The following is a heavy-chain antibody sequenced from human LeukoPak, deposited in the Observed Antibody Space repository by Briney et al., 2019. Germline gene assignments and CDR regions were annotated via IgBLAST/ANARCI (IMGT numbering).Heavy chain of an antibody. J-gene: IGHJ4*02. V-gene: IGHV3-23*01. CDR1: GFTFSSYA. CDR2: ISGSGGST. CDR3: AKSTISGHYYFDY. Sequence: GGSLRLSCAASGFTFSSYAMGWVRQAPGKGLEWVSAISGSGGSTYYADSVKGRFTISRDNSKNTLYLQMNSLRAEDTAVYYCAKSTISGHYYFDYWGQGTLVTVSS. D-gene: IGHD2/OR15-2a*01.